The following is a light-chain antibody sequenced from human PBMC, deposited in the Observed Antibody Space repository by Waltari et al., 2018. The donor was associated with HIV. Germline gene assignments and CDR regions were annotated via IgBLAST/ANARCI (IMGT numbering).Light chain of an antibody. Sequence: QSALTQPASVSGSPGQSSPISCAATSRFVGRYTIVSWYHPSPSKAHKLLLYEGHRRPSGVSVRFSGSKSGNTASLTISGLRAEDEAAYYCCSYAVTNTFVFGTGTKVTVL. V-gene: IGLV2-23*01. CDR1: SRFVGRYTI. CDR3: CSYAVTNTFV. CDR2: EGH. J-gene: IGLJ1*01.